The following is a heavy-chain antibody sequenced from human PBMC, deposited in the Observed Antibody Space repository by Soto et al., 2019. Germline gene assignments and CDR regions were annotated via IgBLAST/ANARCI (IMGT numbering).Heavy chain of an antibody. D-gene: IGHD1-26*01. Sequence: SETLSLTCTVSSGSISSFYWTWIRQPPGKGLEWIGYMDYSGNTRYNPSLESRVTMSVDTSKNQFSLKLRSVTAADTAVYFCARDQPGSPVYDRAFDIWGQGXMVT. V-gene: IGHV4-59*01. CDR2: MDYSGNT. CDR3: ARDQPGSPVYDRAFDI. CDR1: SGSISSFY. J-gene: IGHJ3*02.